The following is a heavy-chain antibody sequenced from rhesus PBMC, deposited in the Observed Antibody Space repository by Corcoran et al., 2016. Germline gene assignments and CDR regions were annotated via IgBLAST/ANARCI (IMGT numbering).Heavy chain of an antibody. D-gene: IGHD5-30*01. J-gene: IGHJ4*01. Sequence: QVQLQESGPGLVMPSETLSLTCAVSGGSIRRNYWSWILQTPGKGLAWIGRISGSGGSTDNNPSLKSRVTISTDTSKNQFSLKLSSVTAADTAVYYCARDEGYSGYSELAEFDYWGQGVLVTVSS. CDR3: ARDEGYSGYSELAEFDY. CDR1: GGSIRRNY. V-gene: IGHV4-160*01. CDR2: ISGSGGST.